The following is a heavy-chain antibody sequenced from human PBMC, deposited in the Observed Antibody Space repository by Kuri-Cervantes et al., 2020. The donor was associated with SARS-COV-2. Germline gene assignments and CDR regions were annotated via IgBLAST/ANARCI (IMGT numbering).Heavy chain of an antibody. V-gene: IGHV3-30*04. D-gene: IGHD1-26*01. J-gene: IGHJ5*02. CDR3: ARAYSGSYYSWFDP. Sequence: GGSLRLSCAASGFTFSSYAMHWVRQAPGKGLEWVAIISYDTTNKYYADSVKGRFTVSRDDSKSTLYLQMNSLRAEDTAVYYCARAYSGSYYSWFDPWGQGTLVTVSS. CDR1: GFTFSSYA. CDR2: ISYDTTNK.